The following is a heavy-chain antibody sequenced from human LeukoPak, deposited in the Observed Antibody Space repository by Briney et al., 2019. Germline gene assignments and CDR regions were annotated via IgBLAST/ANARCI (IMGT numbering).Heavy chain of an antibody. CDR2: ISGSGGST. CDR3: AKDPPAAFGAEYFQH. D-gene: IGHD2-2*01. V-gene: IGHV3-23*01. Sequence: PGGSLRLSCAASGFTFSNYGMSWVRQAPGKGLEWVSRISGSGGSTYYADYVKGRFTISRDNSKSTLYLQMSSLRAEDTAVYYCAKDPPAAFGAEYFQHWGQGTLVTVSS. CDR1: GFTFSNYG. J-gene: IGHJ1*01.